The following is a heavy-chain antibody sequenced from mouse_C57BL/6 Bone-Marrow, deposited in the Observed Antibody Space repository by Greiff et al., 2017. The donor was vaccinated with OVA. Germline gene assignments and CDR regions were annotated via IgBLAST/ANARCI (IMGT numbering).Heavy chain of an antibody. D-gene: IGHD1-1*01. Sequence: QVQLKESGPGILQPSQTLSLTCSFSGFSLSTFGMGVGWIRQPSGKGLEWLAHIWWDDDKYYNPALKSRLTISKDTSKNQVFLKIANVDTADTATYYCARMGYYGSRDYAMDYWGQGTSVTVSS. J-gene: IGHJ4*01. CDR3: ARMGYYGSRDYAMDY. CDR2: IWWDDDK. V-gene: IGHV8-8*01. CDR1: GFSLSTFGMG.